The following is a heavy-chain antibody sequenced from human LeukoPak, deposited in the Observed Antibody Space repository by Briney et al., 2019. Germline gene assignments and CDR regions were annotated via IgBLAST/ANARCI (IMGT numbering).Heavy chain of an antibody. Sequence: SETLSLTCTVSGGSISSYYWSWIRQPPGKGLGWVGYIYYSWSTNYNPSLKSRVTISVDTSKNQFSLKLSSATAADTAVYYCARFLPTPPLFDYWGQGTLVTVSS. J-gene: IGHJ4*02. V-gene: IGHV4-59*01. D-gene: IGHD4-23*01. CDR3: ARFLPTPPLFDY. CDR1: GGSISSYY. CDR2: IYYSWST.